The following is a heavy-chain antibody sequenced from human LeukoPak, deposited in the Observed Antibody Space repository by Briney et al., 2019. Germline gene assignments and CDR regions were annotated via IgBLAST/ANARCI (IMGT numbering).Heavy chain of an antibody. CDR2: INHSGST. D-gene: IGHD6-13*01. J-gene: IGHJ4*02. CDR3: ARGPYSSSWYYFDY. Sequence: PSETLSLTCAVYGGSFSGYHWSWIRQPPGKGLEWIGEINHSGSTNYNPSLKSRVTISVDTSKNQFSLKLSSVTAADTAVYYCARGPYSSSWYYFDYWGQGTLVTVSS. CDR1: GGSFSGYH. V-gene: IGHV4-34*01.